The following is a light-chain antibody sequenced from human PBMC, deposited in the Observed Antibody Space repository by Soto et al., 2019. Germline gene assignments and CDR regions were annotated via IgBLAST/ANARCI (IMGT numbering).Light chain of an antibody. V-gene: IGLV2-14*03. CDR2: DVS. CDR3: SSYTTSNTRQIV. CDR1: SSDVGGYNY. Sequence: QSVLTPPASGSGSPGHSITISCTGTSSDVGGYNYVSWYQHHPGKAPKLIIYDVSNRPSGVSNRFSGSKSGNTASLTISGLQPEDEADYYCSSYTTSNTRQIVFGTGTKVTVL. J-gene: IGLJ1*01.